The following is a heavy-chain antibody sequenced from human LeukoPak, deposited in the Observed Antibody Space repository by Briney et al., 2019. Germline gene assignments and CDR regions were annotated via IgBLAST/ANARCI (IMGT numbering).Heavy chain of an antibody. D-gene: IGHD7-27*01. Sequence: PSETLSLTCAVCGGSLRVYYWSWLRQPPGRGLEWIGEINHSGDTNYNPSHKSRVTMSVDTSKSQFSLKLTSVIAADTAMYYCASPTGEATRWGQGTLVTVSS. CDR3: ASPTGEATR. CDR2: INHSGDT. J-gene: IGHJ4*02. V-gene: IGHV4-34*01. CDR1: GGSLRVYY.